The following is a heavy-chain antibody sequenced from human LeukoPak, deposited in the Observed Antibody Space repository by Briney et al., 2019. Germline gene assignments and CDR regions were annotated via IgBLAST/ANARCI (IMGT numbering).Heavy chain of an antibody. CDR2: IYPGDSDT. CDR3: ARHPLDYYDSSGYPKANWFDP. D-gene: IGHD3-22*01. J-gene: IGHJ5*02. V-gene: IGHV5-51*01. Sequence: GESLKISCKGSGYSFTSYWIGWVRQMPGKGLEWMGIIYPGDSDTRYSPSFQGQVTISADKSISTAYPQWSSLKASDTAMYYCARHPLDYYDSSGYPKANWFDPWGQGTLVTVSS. CDR1: GYSFTSYW.